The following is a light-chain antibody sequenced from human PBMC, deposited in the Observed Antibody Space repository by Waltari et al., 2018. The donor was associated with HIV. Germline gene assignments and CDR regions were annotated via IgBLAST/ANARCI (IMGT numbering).Light chain of an antibody. J-gene: IGLJ1*01. CDR1: SGDVSYFDF. CDR2: VVS. V-gene: IGLV2-11*01. Sequence: HSALTQPRSASGSPGPSVTSSSTTTSGDVSYFDFVSCYHQHPGKAPKVIIYVVSMRPSGVSDRFTASKSGNTASLTISGLQDEDEADYYCGSYACTYSHVFGAGTTVTVL. CDR3: GSYACTYSHV.